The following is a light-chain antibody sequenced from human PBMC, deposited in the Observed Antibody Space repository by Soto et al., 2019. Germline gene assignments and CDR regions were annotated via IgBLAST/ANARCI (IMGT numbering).Light chain of an antibody. CDR3: AAWDDSLNGYV. CDR1: SSNIGSNT. J-gene: IGLJ1*01. Sequence: QSALTQPPSASGTPGQRVTISCSGRSSNIGSNTVNWYQQFPGTAPKLLIYSNNQRPSGVPDRFSGPKSGTSASLAISGLQSEDEADYYCAAWDDSLNGYVFGTGTKVTV. CDR2: SNN. V-gene: IGLV1-44*01.